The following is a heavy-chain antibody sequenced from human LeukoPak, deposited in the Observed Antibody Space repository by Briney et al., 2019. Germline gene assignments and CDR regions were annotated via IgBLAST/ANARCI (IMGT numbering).Heavy chain of an antibody. D-gene: IGHD6-19*01. V-gene: IGHV1-2*04. J-gene: IGHJ4*02. Sequence: YDXXWVXQAAGXXGXGRGXINPNSGGTNNAQKFQGWVTMTRETSIITAYMELSRLRSDDTAVYYCARSEGVAVAQGFDYWGQGTLVTVSS. CDR2: INPNSGGT. CDR1: YD. CDR3: ARSEGVAVAQGFDY.